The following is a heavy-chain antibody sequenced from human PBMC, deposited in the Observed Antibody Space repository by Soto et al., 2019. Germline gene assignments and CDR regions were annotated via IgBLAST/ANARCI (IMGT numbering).Heavy chain of an antibody. D-gene: IGHD4-17*01. V-gene: IGHV3-48*01. CDR2: ISSSSSTI. CDR3: ARELNGPTVTTYIDV. CDR1: GFTFSSYS. J-gene: IGHJ6*03. Sequence: PGGSLRLSCAASGFTFSSYSMNWVRQAPGKGLEWVSYISSSSSTIYYADSVKGRFTISRDNAKNSLYLQMNSLRAEDTAVYYCARELNGPTVTTYIDVWGKGTTVTVSS.